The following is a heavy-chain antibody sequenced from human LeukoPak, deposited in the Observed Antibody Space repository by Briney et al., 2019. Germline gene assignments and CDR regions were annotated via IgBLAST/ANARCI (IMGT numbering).Heavy chain of an antibody. D-gene: IGHD6-6*01. CDR1: GFTFGDYA. CDR2: IRSKAYGGTT. V-gene: IGHV3-49*04. Sequence: PGGSLRLSCTASGFTFGDYAMSWVRQAPGKGLEWVGFIRSKAYGGTTEYAASVKGRFTISRDDSKSIAYLQMNSLKTEDTAVYYCTRDAEQLGGEVTYSDYWGQGTLVIVSS. CDR3: TRDAEQLGGEVTYSDY. J-gene: IGHJ4*02.